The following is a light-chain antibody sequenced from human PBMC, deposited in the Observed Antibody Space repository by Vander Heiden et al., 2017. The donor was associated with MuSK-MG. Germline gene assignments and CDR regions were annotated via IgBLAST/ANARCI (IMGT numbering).Light chain of an antibody. CDR3: QQSHKWTRT. CDR1: ESVVRS. CDR2: DAS. J-gene: IGKJ1*01. V-gene: IGKV3-11*01. Sequence: EIALTQSPAILSLSPGETATLSCWASESVVRSLAWYQQKPGQATRLRIYDASDRGSGVPARFSGRGSETDLTLTISSLEPEDFGTQHCQQSHKWTRTFGQGTRV.